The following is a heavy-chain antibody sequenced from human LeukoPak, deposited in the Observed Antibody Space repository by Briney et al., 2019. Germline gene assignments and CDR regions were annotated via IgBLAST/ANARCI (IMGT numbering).Heavy chain of an antibody. CDR2: INPNSGGT. V-gene: IGHV1-2*02. CDR1: GYTFTGYY. D-gene: IGHD2-15*01. J-gene: IGHJ4*02. Sequence: ASVKVSCKASGYTFTGYYMHWVRQAPGQGLEWMGWINPNSGGTNYAQKFQGRVTITADESTSTAYMELSSLRSEDTAVYCCARSTYCSGGSCDSYWGQGTLVTVSS. CDR3: ARSTYCSGGSCDSY.